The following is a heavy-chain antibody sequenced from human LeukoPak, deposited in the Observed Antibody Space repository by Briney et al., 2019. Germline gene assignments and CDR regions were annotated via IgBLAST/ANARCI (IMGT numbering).Heavy chain of an antibody. CDR3: ARDVDGSGNYGFYW. Sequence: PGGSLRLSCAASGFTFSSYSMSWVRQAPGKGLEWVSGISTSSTYRLYADSVKGRFTISRDNAKSSLYLEMNSLRAEDMAVYYCARDVDGSGNYGFYWWGQGILVNVSS. V-gene: IGHV3-21*01. J-gene: IGHJ4*02. CDR2: ISTSSTYR. CDR1: GFTFSSYS. D-gene: IGHD3-10*01.